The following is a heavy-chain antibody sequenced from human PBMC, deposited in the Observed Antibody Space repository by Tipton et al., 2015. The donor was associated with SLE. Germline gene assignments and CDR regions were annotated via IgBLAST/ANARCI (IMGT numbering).Heavy chain of an antibody. Sequence: SLRLSCAASGFTFDDYAMHWVRQAPGKGLEGVSGFSWNSGSIDYADSVKGRFTISRDTSKNTLYLQMNSLTADDTAVYYCARDVRGGYFHEGIFDSWGQGTLVTVSS. V-gene: IGHV3-9*01. CDR2: FSWNSGSI. CDR1: GFTFDDYA. CDR3: ARDVRGGYFHEGIFDS. J-gene: IGHJ4*02. D-gene: IGHD1-1*01.